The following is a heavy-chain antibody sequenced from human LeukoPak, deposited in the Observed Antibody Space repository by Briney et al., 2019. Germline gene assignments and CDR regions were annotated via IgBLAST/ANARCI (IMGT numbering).Heavy chain of an antibody. Sequence: RSLILSCAASGFTFSSYAMHWVRQAPGKGLEWVAVISYDGSNKYYADSVKGRFTISRDNSKNTLYLQMNSLRAEDTAVYYCATPKDPITMIVVALDYWGQGTLVTVSS. CDR2: ISYDGSNK. CDR3: ATPKDPITMIVVALDY. V-gene: IGHV3-30-3*01. J-gene: IGHJ4*02. CDR1: GFTFSSYA. D-gene: IGHD3-22*01.